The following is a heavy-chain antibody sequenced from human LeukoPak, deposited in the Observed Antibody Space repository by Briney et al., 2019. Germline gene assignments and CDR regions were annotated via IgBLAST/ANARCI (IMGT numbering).Heavy chain of an antibody. D-gene: IGHD4-17*01. J-gene: IGHJ5*02. CDR1: GGSISSYY. CDR3: ARGGSGDYFIHNWFDP. Sequence: SETLSLTCTVSGGSISSYYGSWIRQPPGKGLGWIGYIYYSGSPNYNPSLKSRVTISVDTSKTQFSLKLSSVTAADTAVYYCARGGSGDYFIHNWFDPWGQGTLVTVSS. V-gene: IGHV4-59*01. CDR2: IYYSGSP.